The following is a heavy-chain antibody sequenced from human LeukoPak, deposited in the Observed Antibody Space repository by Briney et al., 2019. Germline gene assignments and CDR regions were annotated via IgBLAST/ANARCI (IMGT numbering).Heavy chain of an antibody. CDR3: AKDSVAYNGVYDALDT. CDR1: GFTFSSYG. J-gene: IGHJ3*02. D-gene: IGHD3-16*01. V-gene: IGHV3-30*02. CDR2: IRYDGSNK. Sequence: PGGSLRLSCAASGFTFSSYGMHWVRQAPGKGLEWVAFIRYDGSNKYYADSVKGRFTISRDNAKNTLSLHMDSLRPEDTALYFCAKDSVAYNGVYDALDTWGQGTMVTVFS.